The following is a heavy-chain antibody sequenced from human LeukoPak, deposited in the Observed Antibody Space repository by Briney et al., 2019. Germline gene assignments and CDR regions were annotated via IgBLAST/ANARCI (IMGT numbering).Heavy chain of an antibody. V-gene: IGHV3-66*01. D-gene: IGHD6-19*01. CDR1: GFTVSSNY. Sequence: GGSLRLSCAASGFTVSSNYMSWVRQAPGKGLEWVSVIYSGGSTYYADSVKGRFTISRDNSKNTLYLQMNSLRAEDTAVYYCAKVRYSSGWRLFDYWGQGTLVTVSS. J-gene: IGHJ4*02. CDR2: IYSGGST. CDR3: AKVRYSSGWRLFDY.